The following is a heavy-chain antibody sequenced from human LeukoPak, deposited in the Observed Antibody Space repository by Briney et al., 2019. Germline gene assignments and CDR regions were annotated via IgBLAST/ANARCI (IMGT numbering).Heavy chain of an antibody. D-gene: IGHD3-3*01. Sequence: SETLSLTCGVSGYSISSGHYWGWIRQSPGKGREWIGTIYHSGSTYYNPSLKSRVTMSVDTSKNQFSLKLSSVTAADKAVYYCARHRNQYYDFWSGSRWFDPWGQGTLVTVSS. CDR2: IYHSGST. CDR3: ARHRNQYYDFWSGSRWFDP. J-gene: IGHJ5*02. V-gene: IGHV4-38-2*01. CDR1: GYSISSGHY.